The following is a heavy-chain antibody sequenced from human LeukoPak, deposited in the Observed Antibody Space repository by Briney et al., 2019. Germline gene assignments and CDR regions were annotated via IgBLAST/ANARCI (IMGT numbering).Heavy chain of an antibody. CDR1: GGSISSYY. CDR3: ARASMVPLYNWFDP. V-gene: IGHV4-4*07. J-gene: IGHJ5*02. CDR2: IYTSGST. D-gene: IGHD2-8*01. Sequence: PSETLFLTCTVSGGSISSYYWSWIRQPAGKGLEWIGRIYTSGSTNYNPSLKSRVTMSVDTSKNQFSLNLSSVTAADTAVYYCARASMVPLYNWFDPWGQGTLVTVSS.